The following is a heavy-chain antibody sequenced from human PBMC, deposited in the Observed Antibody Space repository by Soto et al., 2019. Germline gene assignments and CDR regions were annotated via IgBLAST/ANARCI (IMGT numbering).Heavy chain of an antibody. CDR3: ARLSRRIQLWNFDY. CDR2: IYYSGST. CDR1: GGSISSSSYY. J-gene: IGHJ4*02. Sequence: PSETLSLTCTVSGGSISSSSYYWGWIRQPPGKGLEWIGSIYYSGSTYYNPSRKSRVTISVDTSKNQFSLKLSSVTAAETAVYYCARLSRRIQLWNFDYWGQGTLVT. V-gene: IGHV4-39*01. D-gene: IGHD5-18*01.